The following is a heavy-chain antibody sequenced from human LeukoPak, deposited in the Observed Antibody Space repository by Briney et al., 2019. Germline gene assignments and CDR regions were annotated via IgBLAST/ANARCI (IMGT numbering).Heavy chain of an antibody. D-gene: IGHD3-10*01. CDR3: ARGGWFGELLRPFDY. J-gene: IGHJ4*02. Sequence: PGGSLRLSCAASGFTFSNYDMHRVRQATGKGLEWVSAIGTAGDTYYSGSVKGRFTISRENAKNSLYLQMNSLKAGDTAVYYCARGGWFGELLRPFDYWGQGSLVTVSS. CDR2: IGTAGDT. V-gene: IGHV3-13*01. CDR1: GFTFSNYD.